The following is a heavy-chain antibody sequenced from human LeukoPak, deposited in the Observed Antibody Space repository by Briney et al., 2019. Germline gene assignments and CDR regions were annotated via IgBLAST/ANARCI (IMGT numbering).Heavy chain of an antibody. CDR3: AVGTPNTADFDY. V-gene: IGHV4-34*01. CDR1: GGSFSGYY. CDR2: INHSGST. D-gene: IGHD7-27*01. J-gene: IGHJ4*02. Sequence: SETLSLTCAVYGGSFSGYYWSWIRQPPGKGLEWIGEINHSGSTNYNPSLKSRVTISVDTSKNQFSLKLSSVTAADTAVYYCAVGTPNTADFDYWGQGTLVTVSS.